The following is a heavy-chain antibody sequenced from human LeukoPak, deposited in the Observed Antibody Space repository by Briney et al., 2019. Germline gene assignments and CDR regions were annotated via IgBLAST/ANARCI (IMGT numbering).Heavy chain of an antibody. CDR3: ANTGQGYTYGFDH. D-gene: IGHD5-18*01. J-gene: IGHJ4*02. CDR1: GFAFRTCT. V-gene: IGHV3-23*01. Sequence: GGSLRLSCAASGFAFRTCTMNWVRQAPGKGLEWVSTISGSGGSTYYADSVKGRFTISRDNSKNTLSLQMNNLRVEDTAVFYCANTGQGYTYGFDHWGQGTLVTVSP. CDR2: ISGSGGST.